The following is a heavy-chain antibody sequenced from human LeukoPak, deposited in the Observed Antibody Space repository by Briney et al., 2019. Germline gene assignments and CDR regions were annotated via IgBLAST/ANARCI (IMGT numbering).Heavy chain of an antibody. D-gene: IGHD5-24*01. J-gene: IGHJ4*02. V-gene: IGHV3-7*04. CDR3: AGRGDGNLYYFDH. CDR2: IKQDGGEK. Sequence: SGGSLTLSCAASGFTLSSYWMSWVRQAPGKGLVWVANIKQDGGEKYYVDSVKGRFTISRDNAKNSLYLQMNSLRPEDTAVYYCAGRGDGNLYYFDHWGQGTLVTASS. CDR1: GFTLSSYW.